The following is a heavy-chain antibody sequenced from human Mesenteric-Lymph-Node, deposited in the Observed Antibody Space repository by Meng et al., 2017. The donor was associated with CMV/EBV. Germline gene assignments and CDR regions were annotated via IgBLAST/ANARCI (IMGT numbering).Heavy chain of an antibody. V-gene: IGHV3-21*01. CDR1: GFTVSSNY. CDR2: ISGSSLYI. J-gene: IGHJ4*02. D-gene: IGHD6-13*01. CDR3: ARLRASAGTSLDY. Sequence: GGSLRLSCAASGFTVSSNYMSWVRQAPGKGLEWVSSISGSSLYISYADSVKGRFAISRDNAENSLHLQMNSLRAEDTAVYYCARLRASAGTSLDYWGQGTLVTVSS.